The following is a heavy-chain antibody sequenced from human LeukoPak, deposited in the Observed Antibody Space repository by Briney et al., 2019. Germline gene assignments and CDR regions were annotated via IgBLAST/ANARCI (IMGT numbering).Heavy chain of an antibody. D-gene: IGHD3-10*01. CDR1: GFTFSSYE. CDR2: ISSSGSTI. J-gene: IGHJ6*04. V-gene: IGHV3-48*03. Sequence: PGGSLRLSCAASGFTFSSYEMNWVRQAPGKGLEWVSYISSSGSTIYYADSVKGRFTISRDNAKKSLYLQLNSLRAADTAVYYCARDPARELLWFGELSAVWGKGTTVTVSS. CDR3: ARDPARELLWFGELSAV.